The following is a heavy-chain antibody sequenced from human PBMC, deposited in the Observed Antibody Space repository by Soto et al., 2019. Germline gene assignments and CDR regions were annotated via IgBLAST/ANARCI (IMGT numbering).Heavy chain of an antibody. V-gene: IGHV3-21*01. CDR1: GFTFSSYS. Sequence: GGSLRLSCAASGFTFSSYSMNWVRQAPGKGLEWVSSISSSSSYIYYADSVKGRFTISRDNAKNSLYLQMNSLRAEDTAVYYCARSVDIVATTDYWGQGTLVTVSS. D-gene: IGHD5-12*01. J-gene: IGHJ4*02. CDR3: ARSVDIVATTDY. CDR2: ISSSSSYI.